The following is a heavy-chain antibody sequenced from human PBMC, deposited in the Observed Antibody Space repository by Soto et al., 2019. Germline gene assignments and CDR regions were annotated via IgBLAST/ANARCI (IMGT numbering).Heavy chain of an antibody. CDR3: ARPTTGTTQNPFDY. CDR1: GGSISSSSYY. V-gene: IGHV4-39*01. J-gene: IGHJ4*02. Sequence: SGTLSLTCTVSGGSISSSSYYWGWIRQPPGKGLEWIGSIYYSGSTYYNPSLKSRVTISVDTSKNQFSLKLSSVTAADTAVYYCARPTTGTTQNPFDYWGQGTLVTVSS. CDR2: IYYSGST. D-gene: IGHD1-1*01.